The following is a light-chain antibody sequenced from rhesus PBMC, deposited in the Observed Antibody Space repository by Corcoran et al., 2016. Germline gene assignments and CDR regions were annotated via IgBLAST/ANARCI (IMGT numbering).Light chain of an antibody. V-gene: IGKV1-22*01. CDR2: KAS. CDR1: QSIGRW. J-gene: IGKJ4*01. CDR3: QQCSSSPLT. Sequence: DIQMTQSPSSLSASVGDTVTITCRASQSIGRWLAWYQKKPGKALKFLIYKASSLQSGVHARFSGSGSGTDVTLTIISVQSEDFATDYCQQCSSSPLTFGGGTKVELK.